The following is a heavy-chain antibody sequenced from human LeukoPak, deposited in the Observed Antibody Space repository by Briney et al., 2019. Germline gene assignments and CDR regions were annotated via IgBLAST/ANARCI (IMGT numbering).Heavy chain of an antibody. J-gene: IGHJ4*02. CDR2: ISYDGSYK. V-gene: IGHV3-30*04. CDR3: ARDPTNWNYVHYFDY. D-gene: IGHD1-7*01. Sequence: GGSLRLSCAASGFTFSSYAMHWVRQAPGKGLKWVAVISYDGSYKYYADSVKGRFTISRDNSKNTLYLQMNSLRPEDTAVYYCARDPTNWNYVHYFDYWGQGTLVTVSS. CDR1: GFTFSSYA.